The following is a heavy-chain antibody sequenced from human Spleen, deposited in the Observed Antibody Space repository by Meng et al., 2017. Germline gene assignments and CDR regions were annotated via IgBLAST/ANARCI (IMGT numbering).Heavy chain of an antibody. V-gene: IGHV3-48*03. J-gene: IGHJ4*02. CDR1: GFTFSSYE. CDR2: IGSIATTT. CDR3: ARDLGPHSSSAYDY. D-gene: IGHD6-6*01. Sequence: GESLKISCAVSGFTFSSYEMNWVRQAPGKGLEWISYIGSIATTTYYATSVKGRFTISRDNTKNSLYLQMNNLRAEDTAIYYCARDLGPHSSSAYDYWGQGTLVTVSS.